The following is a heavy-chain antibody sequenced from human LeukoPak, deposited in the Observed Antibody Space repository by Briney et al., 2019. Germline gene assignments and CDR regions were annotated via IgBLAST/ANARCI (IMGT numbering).Heavy chain of an antibody. J-gene: IGHJ4*02. Sequence: SETLSLTCAVYGGSFSGYYWSWIRQPPGKGLEWIGEINQSGRTNYNPSLKSRVTMSLDTSKNQFSLKLTSVTAADTAVYYCASPTGGSYRPFVYWGQGTLVTVSS. CDR2: INQSGRT. D-gene: IGHD1-26*01. CDR3: ASPTGGSYRPFVY. CDR1: GGSFSGYY. V-gene: IGHV4-34*01.